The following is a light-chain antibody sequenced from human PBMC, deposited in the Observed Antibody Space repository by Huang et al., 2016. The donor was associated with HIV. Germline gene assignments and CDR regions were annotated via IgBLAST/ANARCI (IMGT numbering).Light chain of an antibody. CDR1: QDSGND. CDR2: SAS. J-gene: IGKJ1*01. Sequence: AIQMTQSPASLSASVGDRVTITCRASQDSGNDLGWYQQRLGKAPKLLVSSASHLQSGVPSRFTGSGSATHFTLTISGLQPEDFATYYCLQDYVYPWTFGQGTKVEI. V-gene: IGKV1-6*01. CDR3: LQDYVYPWT.